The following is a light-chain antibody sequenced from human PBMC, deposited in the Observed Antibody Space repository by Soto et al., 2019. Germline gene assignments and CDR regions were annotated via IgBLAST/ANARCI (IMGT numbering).Light chain of an antibody. J-gene: IGLJ1*01. V-gene: IGLV2-14*01. CDR3: SSYTSFSTYV. CDR2: EVS. CDR1: SSDVGGYNY. Sequence: QSALTQPASVSGSPGQSITISCTGTSSDVGGYNYVSWYQQHPGKAPKLMIYEVSNRPSGVSNRFSGSKSDNTASLTISGLQAEYEADYYCSSYTSFSTYVFGTGTKLTVL.